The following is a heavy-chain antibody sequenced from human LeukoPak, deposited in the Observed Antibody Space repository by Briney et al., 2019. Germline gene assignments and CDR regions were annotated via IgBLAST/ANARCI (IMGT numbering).Heavy chain of an antibody. V-gene: IGHV4-59*01. CDR3: ARHLASYSSSSWGADY. D-gene: IGHD6-6*01. CDR1: GGSISSYY. CDR2: IYYSGST. Sequence: PSETLSLTCTVSGGSISSYYWSWIRQPPGKGLEWIGYIYYSGSTNYNPSLKSRVTISVDTSKNQFSLKLSSVTAADTAVYYCARHLASYSSSSWGADYWGQGTLVTVSS. J-gene: IGHJ4*02.